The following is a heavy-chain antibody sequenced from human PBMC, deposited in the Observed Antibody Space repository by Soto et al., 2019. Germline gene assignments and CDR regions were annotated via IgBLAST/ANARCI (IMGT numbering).Heavy chain of an antibody. CDR2: ISSNGGST. V-gene: IGHV3-64D*06. D-gene: IGHD6-13*01. CDR3: VERAIYSSSWLGWFDP. Sequence: DVQLVESGGNLVQPGRPLRLSCSASGFTFSSYAMHWVRQATGKVLEYVSTISSNGGSTYYADSMKGRCTISRDNSKNTRDHQETSLRAEDTAVYYCVERAIYSSSWLGWFDPWGQGTLVTVSS. CDR1: GFTFSSYA. J-gene: IGHJ5*02.